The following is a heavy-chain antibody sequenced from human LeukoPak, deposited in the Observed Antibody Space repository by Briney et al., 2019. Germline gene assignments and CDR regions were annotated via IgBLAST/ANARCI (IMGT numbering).Heavy chain of an antibody. CDR2: IYQRGTT. D-gene: IGHD3-10*01. J-gene: IGHJ5*02. CDR1: GGSITSGSYY. V-gene: IGHV4-39*07. Sequence: SETLSLTCTISGGSITSGSYYWAWVRQSPGTGLEWIGSIYQRGTTYYNPSLKSRVTISVDTSKNQFSLKLSSVTAADTAVYYCGRDSSFGYYGSGIPFDPWGQGTLVTVSS. CDR3: GRDSSFGYYGSGIPFDP.